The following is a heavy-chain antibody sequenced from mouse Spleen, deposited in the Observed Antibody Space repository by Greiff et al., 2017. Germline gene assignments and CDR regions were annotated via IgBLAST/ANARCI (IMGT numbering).Heavy chain of an antibody. Sequence: VQLQQSGAELVRPGASVKLSCKASGYTFTDYYINWVKQRPGQGLEWIARIYPGSGNTYYNEKFKGKATLTAEKSSSTAYMQLSSLTSEDSAVYFCARGDYDGFDYWGQGTTLTVSS. V-gene: IGHV1-76*01. CDR3: ARGDYDGFDY. D-gene: IGHD2-4*01. CDR1: GYTFTDYY. J-gene: IGHJ2*01. CDR2: IYPGSGNT.